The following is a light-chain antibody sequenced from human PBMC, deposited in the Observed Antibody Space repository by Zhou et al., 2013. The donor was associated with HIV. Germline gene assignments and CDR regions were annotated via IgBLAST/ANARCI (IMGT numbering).Light chain of an antibody. V-gene: IGKV3-20*01. CDR2: GTS. CDR3: QQYGSSPWT. CDR1: QSVSSY. Sequence: EIVLTQSPATLSLSPGERATLSCRASQSVSSYLGWYQQKPGQAPSLLIYGTSSRATGIPDRFTGSGSGTDFTLTITRLEPEDFAVHYCQQYGSSPWTFGQGTKVEIK. J-gene: IGKJ1*01.